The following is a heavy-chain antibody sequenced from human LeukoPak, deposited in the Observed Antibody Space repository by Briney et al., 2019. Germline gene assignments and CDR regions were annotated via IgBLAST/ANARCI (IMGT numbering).Heavy chain of an antibody. D-gene: IGHD3-22*01. J-gene: IGHJ4*02. Sequence: PSETLSLTCTVSGGSISSYYWSWIRQPPGKGLEWIGYIYYSGSTNYNPSLKSRVTISVDTSKNQFSLKLSSVTAADTAVYYCARRYYYDSSGYNLWGQGTLVTVSS. CDR2: IYYSGST. CDR1: GGSISSYY. CDR3: ARRYYYDSSGYNL. V-gene: IGHV4-59*12.